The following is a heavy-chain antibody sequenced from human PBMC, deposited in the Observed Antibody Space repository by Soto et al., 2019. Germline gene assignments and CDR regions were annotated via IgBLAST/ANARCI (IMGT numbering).Heavy chain of an antibody. CDR2: MNPNSGNT. CDR1: GYTFTSYD. CDR3: ARRGDPYMDV. D-gene: IGHD3-3*01. Sequence: ASVKVSCKASGYTFTSYDINWVRQATGQGLEWMGWMNPNSGNTGYAQKFQGRVTMTKNTLYLQMNSLRAEDTAVYYCARRGDPYMDVWGKGTTVTVSS. J-gene: IGHJ6*03. V-gene: IGHV1-8*01.